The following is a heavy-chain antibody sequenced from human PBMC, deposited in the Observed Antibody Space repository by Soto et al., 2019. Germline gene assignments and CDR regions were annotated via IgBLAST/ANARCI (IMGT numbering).Heavy chain of an antibody. CDR2: IYYSGST. CDR1: GGSISSYY. J-gene: IGHJ4*02. Sequence: QVQLQESGPGLVKPSETLSLTCTVSGGSISSYYWSWIRRPPGKGLEWIGYIYYSGSTNYHTSLKSRVTISVDTSKNQFSLKLSSVTAADTAIYYCARDRSGTVSLDYWGQGTLVTVSS. V-gene: IGHV4-59*01. CDR3: ARDRSGTVSLDY. D-gene: IGHD2-15*01.